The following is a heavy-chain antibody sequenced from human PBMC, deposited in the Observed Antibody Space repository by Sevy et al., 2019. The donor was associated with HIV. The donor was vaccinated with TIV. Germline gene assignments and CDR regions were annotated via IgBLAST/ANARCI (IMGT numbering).Heavy chain of an antibody. V-gene: IGHV3-7*03. D-gene: IGHD3-10*01. CDR1: GFIFSNYW. CDR2: IKPDGSQK. Sequence: GGSLRLSCAASGFIFSNYWMTWVRQAPGKGLEWVANIKPDGSQKYYVDSLKGRFTISRDNAKNSLYLQMGSLTDEDTAVYYCARDRRVEYGGSDYWGQGTLVTVSS. J-gene: IGHJ4*02. CDR3: ARDRRVEYGGSDY.